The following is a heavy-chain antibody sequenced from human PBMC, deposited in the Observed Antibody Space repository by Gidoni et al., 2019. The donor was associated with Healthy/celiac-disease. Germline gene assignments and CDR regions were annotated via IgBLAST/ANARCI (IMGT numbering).Heavy chain of an antibody. CDR1: AGPFSSYA. J-gene: IGHJ6*02. Sequence: QVQLVQSGAEVKKPGSSVKVSCKSSAGPFSSYAISWVRPAPGQGLEWMGRIIPILGIANYAQKFQGRVTITADKSTSTAYMELSSLRSEDTAVYYCARDSDTQWIQLPYYYGMDVWGQGTTVTVSS. V-gene: IGHV1-69*04. CDR2: IIPILGIA. CDR3: ARDSDTQWIQLPYYYGMDV. D-gene: IGHD5-18*01.